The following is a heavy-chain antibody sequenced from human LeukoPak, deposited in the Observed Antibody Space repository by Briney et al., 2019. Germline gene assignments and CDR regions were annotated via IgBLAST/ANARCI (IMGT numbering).Heavy chain of an antibody. CDR3: ATALPFQLVH. Sequence: PSETLSLTCTVSGGSISSSSYYWGWIRQPPGKGLEWIGEIYHSGTTNYNPSLKSRVTISVDKSKNQFSLKLSSVTVADTAVYYCATALPFQLVHWGQGTLVTVSS. V-gene: IGHV4-39*07. D-gene: IGHD6-13*01. CDR2: IYHSGTT. CDR1: GGSISSSSYY. J-gene: IGHJ4*02.